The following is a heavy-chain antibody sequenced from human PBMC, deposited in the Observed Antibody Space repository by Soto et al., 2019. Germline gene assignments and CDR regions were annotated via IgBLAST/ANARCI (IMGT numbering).Heavy chain of an antibody. CDR2: IYYSGST. J-gene: IGHJ2*01. V-gene: IGHV4-39*01. D-gene: IGHD4-17*01. Sequence: QLQLQESGPGLVKPSETLSLTCTVSGGSISSSSYYWGWIRQPPGKGLEWIGSIYYSGSTYYNPSLKSRVTISVDTSKNQFSLKLSSVTAADTAVYYCARTYGDLILYFHLWGRGTLVTVSS. CDR3: ARTYGDLILYFHL. CDR1: GGSISSSSYY.